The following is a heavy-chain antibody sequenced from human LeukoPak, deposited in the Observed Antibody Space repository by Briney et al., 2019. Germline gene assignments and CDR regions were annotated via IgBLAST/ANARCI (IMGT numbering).Heavy chain of an antibody. D-gene: IGHD5-24*01. Sequence: ASVKVSCKASGYTFTSYYMHWLRQAPGQGLEWMGIINPSGGSTSYAQKFQGRVTMTRDTSTSTVYMELSSLRSEDTAVYYCARAKPAQMATTHPGDYWGQGTLVTVSS. V-gene: IGHV1-46*01. CDR3: ARAKPAQMATTHPGDY. J-gene: IGHJ4*02. CDR2: INPSGGST. CDR1: GYTFTSYY.